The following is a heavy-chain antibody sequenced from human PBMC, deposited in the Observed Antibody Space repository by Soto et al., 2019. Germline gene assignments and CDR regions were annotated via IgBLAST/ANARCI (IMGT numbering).Heavy chain of an antibody. J-gene: IGHJ3*02. CDR2: ISSSSSYI. V-gene: IGHV3-21*01. CDR1: GFTFSSYS. Sequence: GGSLRLSCAASGFTFSSYSMNWVRQAPGKGLEWVSSISSSSSYIYYADTVKGRFTISRDNAKNSLYLQMNSLKAEDTAVYYCARDRRRITMVRGQAFDIWGQGTMVTVSS. D-gene: IGHD3-10*01. CDR3: ARDRRRITMVRGQAFDI.